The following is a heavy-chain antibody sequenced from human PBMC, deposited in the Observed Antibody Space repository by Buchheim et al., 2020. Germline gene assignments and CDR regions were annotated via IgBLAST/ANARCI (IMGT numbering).Heavy chain of an antibody. D-gene: IGHD2-15*01. CDR2: INPSGGST. J-gene: IGHJ6*02. V-gene: IGHV1-46*01. Sequence: QVQLVQSGAEVKKPGPSVKVSCKASGYTFTSYYMHWVRQAPGQGLEWMGMINPSGGSTTYAQKLQGRVTMTRDTSTSTVYMELSSLRSKDTAVYYCARMSAATDYYYGMDVWGQGTT. CDR1: GYTFTSYY. CDR3: ARMSAATDYYYGMDV.